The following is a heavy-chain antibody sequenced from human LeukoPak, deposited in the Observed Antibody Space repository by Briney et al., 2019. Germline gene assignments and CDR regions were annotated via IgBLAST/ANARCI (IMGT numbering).Heavy chain of an antibody. J-gene: IGHJ1*01. CDR3: ARDGVSGYYYLEYFQH. Sequence: PGGSLRLSCAASGFTFSSYSMNWVRQAPGKGLEWVSYISSSSSIIYYANSVKGRFTISRDNAKNSLYLQMNSLRAEDTAVYYCARDGVSGYYYLEYFQHWGQGTLVTVSS. CDR1: GFTFSSYS. D-gene: IGHD3-22*01. V-gene: IGHV3-48*01. CDR2: ISSSSSII.